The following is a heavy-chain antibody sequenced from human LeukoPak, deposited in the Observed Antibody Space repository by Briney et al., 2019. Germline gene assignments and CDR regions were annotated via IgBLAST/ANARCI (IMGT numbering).Heavy chain of an antibody. D-gene: IGHD3-22*01. CDR1: GGSISSYY. J-gene: IGHJ4*02. CDR2: IYTSGST. Sequence: PSGTLSLTCTVSGGSISSYYWSWIRQPAGKGLEWIGRIYTSGSTNYNPSLKSRVTMSVDTSKNQFTLKLSSVTAADTAVYYCAREGLYDSSGYYRPVDYWGQGTLVTVSS. V-gene: IGHV4-4*07. CDR3: AREGLYDSSGYYRPVDY.